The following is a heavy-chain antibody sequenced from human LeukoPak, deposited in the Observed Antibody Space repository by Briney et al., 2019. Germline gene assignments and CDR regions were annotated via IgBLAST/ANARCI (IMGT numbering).Heavy chain of an antibody. CDR1: GYTFTSYG. V-gene: IGHV1-18*01. D-gene: IGHD4-17*01. J-gene: IGHJ2*01. CDR2: ISAYNGNT. CDR3: ARVTTVTPLDFDL. Sequence: ASVKVSCKASGYTFTSYGISWVRQAPGQGLEWMGWISAYNGNTDYAQKLQGRVTMTTDTSTSTAYMELRSLRSGDTAVYYCARVTTVTPLDFDLWGRGTLVTVSS.